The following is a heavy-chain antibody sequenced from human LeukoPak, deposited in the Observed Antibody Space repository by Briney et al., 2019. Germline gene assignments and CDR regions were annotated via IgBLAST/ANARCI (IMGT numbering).Heavy chain of an antibody. V-gene: IGHV6-1*01. CDR1: GDSVSGSPAV. CDR3: ASGAVRGGTNFDY. CDR2: AYYRFKWSI. J-gene: IGHJ4*02. Sequence: PSQTLSLTCAISGDSVSGSPAVWNWIRQSPSRGLEWLGRAYYRFKWSIDYAVSVKGRITITPDTSKNQFSLQLNSVTPEDTAVYYCASGAVRGGTNFDYWGQGTLVTVSS. D-gene: IGHD3-10*01.